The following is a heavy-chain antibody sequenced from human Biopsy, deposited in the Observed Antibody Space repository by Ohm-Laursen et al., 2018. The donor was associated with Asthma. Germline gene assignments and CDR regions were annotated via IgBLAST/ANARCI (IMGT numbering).Heavy chain of an antibody. D-gene: IGHD3-9*01. V-gene: IGHV1-3*01. CDR3: ARTYYDFLTGQVNDAFDI. Sequence: ASVKVSCKASGYTFISYAIHWVRQAPGQRLEWMGWINAGNGNTKYSQKVQGRVTITRDTSASTAYMDLSSLRSEDTAVCYCARTYYDFLTGQVNDAFDIWGQGTMVTVSS. CDR1: GYTFISYA. J-gene: IGHJ3*02. CDR2: INAGNGNT.